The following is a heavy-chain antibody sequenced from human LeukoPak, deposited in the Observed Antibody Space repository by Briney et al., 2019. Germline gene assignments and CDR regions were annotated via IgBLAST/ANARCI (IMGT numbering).Heavy chain of an antibody. CDR1: GFTFSSYE. D-gene: IGHD6-13*01. CDR3: AKDARYMRYSSSLGDY. V-gene: IGHV3-48*03. CDR2: ISSSGSTI. Sequence: GGSLRLSCAASGFTFSSYEMNWVRQAPGKGLEWVSYISSSGSTIYYADSVKGRFTISRDNSKNTLYLQMNSLRAEDTAVYYCAKDARYMRYSSSLGDYWGQGTLVTVSS. J-gene: IGHJ4*02.